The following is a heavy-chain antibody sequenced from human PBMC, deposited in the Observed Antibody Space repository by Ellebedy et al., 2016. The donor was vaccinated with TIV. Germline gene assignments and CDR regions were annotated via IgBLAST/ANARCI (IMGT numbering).Heavy chain of an antibody. CDR3: ARPGYSSSWYGGGEYYFDY. J-gene: IGHJ4*02. CDR1: GGSISSSSYY. D-gene: IGHD6-13*01. CDR2: IYYSGST. V-gene: IGHV4-39*01. Sequence: MPSEILSLTCTVSGGSISSSSYYWGWIRQPPGKGLEWIGSIYYSGSTYYNPSLKSRVTISVDTSKNQFSLKLSSVTAADTAVYYCARPGYSSSWYGGGEYYFDYWGQGTLVTVSS.